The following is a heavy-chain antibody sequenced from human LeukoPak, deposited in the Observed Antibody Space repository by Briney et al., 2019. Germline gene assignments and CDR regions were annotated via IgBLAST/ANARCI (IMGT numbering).Heavy chain of an antibody. D-gene: IGHD3-22*01. Sequence: GASVKVSCKASGYTFTGYYMHWVRQAPGQGLEWMGWISAYNGNTNYAQKLQGRVTMTTDTSTSTAYMELRSLRSDDTAVYYCASTYYYDSSGYPPAGYMDVWGKGTTVTVSS. CDR2: ISAYNGNT. CDR3: ASTYYYDSSGYPPAGYMDV. V-gene: IGHV1-18*04. CDR1: GYTFTGYY. J-gene: IGHJ6*03.